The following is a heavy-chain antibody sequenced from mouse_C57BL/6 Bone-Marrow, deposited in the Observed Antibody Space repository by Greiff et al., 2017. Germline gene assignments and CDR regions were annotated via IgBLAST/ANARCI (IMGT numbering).Heavy chain of an antibody. D-gene: IGHD2-4*01. CDR1: GYSFTDYN. CDR3: ASGYDYDYAMHY. V-gene: IGHV1-39*01. Sequence: EVKLMESGPELVKPGASVKISCKASGYSFTDYNMNWVKQSNGKSLEWIGVLNPNYGTTSYNQKFKGKATLTVDQSSSTAYMQLNSLTSEDSAVYYCASGYDYDYAMHYWGQATPVTASS. CDR2: LNPNYGTT. J-gene: IGHJ4*01.